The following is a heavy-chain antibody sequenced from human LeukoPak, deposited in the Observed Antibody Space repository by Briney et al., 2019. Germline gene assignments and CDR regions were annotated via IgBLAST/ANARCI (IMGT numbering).Heavy chain of an antibody. CDR2: ISSSSSYI. D-gene: IGHD5-12*01. J-gene: IGHJ3*02. CDR1: EFTISSYS. Sequence: GGSLRLSCAASEFTISSYSMNWVRQAPGKGLEWVSSISSSSSYIYYADSVKGRFTISRDNAKNSLYLQMNSLRAEDTAVYYCARDTFSGYANDAFDIWGQGTMVTVSS. V-gene: IGHV3-21*01. CDR3: ARDTFSGYANDAFDI.